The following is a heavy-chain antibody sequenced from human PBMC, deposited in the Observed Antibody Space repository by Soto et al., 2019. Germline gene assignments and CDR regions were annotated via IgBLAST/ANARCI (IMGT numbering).Heavy chain of an antibody. D-gene: IGHD5-12*01. Sequence: ASVKVSCKASGYTFTSYGISWVRQAPGQGLEWMGWISAYNGNTNYAQKLQGRVTMTTDTSTSTAYMELRSLRSEDTAVYYCARGVAIRRDGYNPGIFDYWGRGTLVTVSS. J-gene: IGHJ4*02. V-gene: IGHV1-18*01. CDR3: ARGVAIRRDGYNPGIFDY. CDR1: GYTFTSYG. CDR2: ISAYNGNT.